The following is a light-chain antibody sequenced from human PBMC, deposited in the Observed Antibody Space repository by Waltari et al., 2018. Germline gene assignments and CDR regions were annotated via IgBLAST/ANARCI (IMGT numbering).Light chain of an antibody. CDR1: SSDVGRYNL. CDR3: CSYAGSSTFVV. Sequence: QSALTQPASASGSPGQSITIPSPGPSSDVGRYNLRSWYQQHPGKAPKLMIYEGSKRPSGVSNRFSGSKSGNTAALTISGLQAEDEADYYCCSYAGSSTFVVFGGGTKLTVL. J-gene: IGLJ2*01. V-gene: IGLV2-23*03. CDR2: EGS.